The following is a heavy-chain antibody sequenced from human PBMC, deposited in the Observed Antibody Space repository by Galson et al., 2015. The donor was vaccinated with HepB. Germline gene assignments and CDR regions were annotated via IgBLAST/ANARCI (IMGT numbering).Heavy chain of an antibody. J-gene: IGHJ6*02. CDR1: GFTFSSYA. CDR2: ISGSGGST. Sequence: SLRLSCAASGFTFSSYAMSWVRQAPGKGLEWVSAISGSGGSTYYADSVKGRFTISRDNSKNTLYLQMNSLRAEDTAVYYCAKDQPAYGGNPADYGMDVWGQGTTVTVSS. V-gene: IGHV3-23*01. CDR3: AKDQPAYGGNPADYGMDV. D-gene: IGHD4-23*01.